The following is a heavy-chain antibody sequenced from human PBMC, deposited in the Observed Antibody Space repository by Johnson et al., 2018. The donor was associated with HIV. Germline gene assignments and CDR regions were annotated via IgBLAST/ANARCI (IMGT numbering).Heavy chain of an antibody. J-gene: IGHJ3*02. CDR3: AKKGNVGSWDLDAFDI. V-gene: IGHV3-23*04. D-gene: IGHD1-26*01. CDR2: INNSGGGT. CDR1: GFTFSSYW. Sequence: EMQLVESGGGLVLPGGSLRLSCVGSGFTFSSYWMSWVRQAPGKGLEWVSVINNSGGGTYYADSVRGQFTISRDNSKNTLYLQMNSLRAEDTAIYYCAKKGNVGSWDLDAFDIWGQGTMVTVSS.